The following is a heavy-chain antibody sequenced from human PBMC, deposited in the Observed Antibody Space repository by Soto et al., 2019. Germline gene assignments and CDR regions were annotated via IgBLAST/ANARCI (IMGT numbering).Heavy chain of an antibody. CDR1: GFTFSSHS. D-gene: IGHD1-26*01. CDR2: IVSSSSTK. Sequence: EVQLVESGGGLVQPGGSLRLSCAASGFTFSSHSMNWVRQAPGKGLEWVSYIVSSSSTKNYADSVKGRFTIYRDNAKNSLYLQMDSLRDEDTAVYYCAREGSGTYPPIYGLDVWGQGTTVTVSS. V-gene: IGHV3-48*02. J-gene: IGHJ6*02. CDR3: AREGSGTYPPIYGLDV.